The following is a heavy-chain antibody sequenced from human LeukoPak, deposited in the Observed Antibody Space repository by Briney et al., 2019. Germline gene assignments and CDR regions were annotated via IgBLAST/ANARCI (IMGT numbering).Heavy chain of an antibody. V-gene: IGHV3-23*01. CDR1: GFTFNTYA. J-gene: IGHJ4*02. Sequence: GGSLRLSCAASGFTFNTYAMTWVRQAPGKGLEWVSSISGSAASTYYADSVKGRFTISRDSSKNTLYLQMNSLRAEDTAIYYCARSARIAANVWGQGTLVTVSS. CDR2: ISGSAAST. CDR3: ARSARIAANV. D-gene: IGHD6-13*01.